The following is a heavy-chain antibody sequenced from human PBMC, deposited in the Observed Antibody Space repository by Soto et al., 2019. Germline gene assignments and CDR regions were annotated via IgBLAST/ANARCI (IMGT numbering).Heavy chain of an antibody. Sequence: GGSLRLSCAASGFSFSTYGMHWVRQAPGKGLEWVAVISNDGSNKYYADSVKGRFTFSRDNSKNTLYLQMNSLRADDTAIYYSAKQGAVAGDFDHWGQGTPVIVSS. D-gene: IGHD6-19*01. V-gene: IGHV3-30*18. CDR1: GFSFSTYG. J-gene: IGHJ4*02. CDR3: AKQGAVAGDFDH. CDR2: ISNDGSNK.